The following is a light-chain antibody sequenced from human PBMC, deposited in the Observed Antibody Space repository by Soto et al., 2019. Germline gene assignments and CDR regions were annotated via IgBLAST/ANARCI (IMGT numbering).Light chain of an antibody. CDR2: ATS. J-gene: IGKJ4*01. V-gene: IGKV1-9*01. CDR1: QGITNY. Sequence: DIQLTQSPSFLSASVGDRVTITCRASQGITNYLSWYQQNPGKAPKLLIYATSTLQSGVPSRFSGSGSWTEFTLTISSLQPEDCATYYCQQLNSYPLTFGGGTKVEIK. CDR3: QQLNSYPLT.